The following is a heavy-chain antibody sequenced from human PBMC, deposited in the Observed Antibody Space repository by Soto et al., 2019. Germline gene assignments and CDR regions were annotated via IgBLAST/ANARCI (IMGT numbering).Heavy chain of an antibody. Sequence: SATLSLTCTVSGASISGFYWSWIRKSAGKGLEWIGRIYATGTTDYNPSLKSRVMMSVDTSKKQFSLKLRSVTAADTAVYYCVRDGTKTLRDWLDPWGQGISGTVSS. CDR1: GASISGFY. CDR3: VRDGTKTLRDWLDP. J-gene: IGHJ5*02. CDR2: IYATGTT. D-gene: IGHD1-1*01. V-gene: IGHV4-4*07.